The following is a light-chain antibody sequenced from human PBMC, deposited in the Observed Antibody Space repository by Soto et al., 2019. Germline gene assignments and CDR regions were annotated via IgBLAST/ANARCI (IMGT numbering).Light chain of an antibody. J-gene: IGKJ1*01. CDR3: QQYNNWTGT. CDR2: DAS. CDR1: QSVRSS. Sequence: VMTQSQATLCLSPGERATLSCWASQSVRSSLAWYQQKPGQAPRLLIYDASARATDIPARFSGSGSGTEFTLTISSLKSEDVAVYFCQQYNNWTGTFGQGTKV. V-gene: IGKV3-15*01.